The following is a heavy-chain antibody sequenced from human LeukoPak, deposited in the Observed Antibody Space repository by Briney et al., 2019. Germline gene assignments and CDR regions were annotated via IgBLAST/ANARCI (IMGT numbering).Heavy chain of an antibody. CDR1: GYTFTGYY. V-gene: IGHV1-2*02. J-gene: IGHJ4*02. CDR2: INPNSGGT. Sequence: RASVKLSCKASGYTFTGYYMHWVRQAPGQGLEWMGWINPNSGGTNYAQKFQGRVTMTRDTSISTAYMELSRLRSDDTAVYYCARGRASSAHFDYWGQGTLVTVSS. CDR3: ARGRASSAHFDY.